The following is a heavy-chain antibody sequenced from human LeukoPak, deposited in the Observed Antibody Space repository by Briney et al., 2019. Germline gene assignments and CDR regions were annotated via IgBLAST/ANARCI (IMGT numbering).Heavy chain of an antibody. CDR2: IYYTGST. D-gene: IGHD6-19*01. Sequence: PSETLSLTCTVSGGSINSYYWSWIRQPPGKGLEWIGYIYYTGSTNYNPSLKSRVTISVDTSKNQFSLKLSSVTAADTAVYYCARGPTVAGPSYFDYWGQGTLVTVSS. CDR3: ARGPTVAGPSYFDY. J-gene: IGHJ4*02. V-gene: IGHV4-59*08. CDR1: GGSINSYY.